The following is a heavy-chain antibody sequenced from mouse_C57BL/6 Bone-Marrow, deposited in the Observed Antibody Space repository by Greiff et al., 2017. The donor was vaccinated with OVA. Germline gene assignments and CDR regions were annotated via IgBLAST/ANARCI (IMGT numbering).Heavy chain of an antibody. CDR3: ARTYYSNYEGFAY. CDR1: GYAFSSYW. D-gene: IGHD2-5*01. CDR2: IYPGDGDT. J-gene: IGHJ3*01. Sequence: VMLVESGAELVKPGASVKISCKASGYAFSSYWMNWVKQRPGKGLEWIGQIYPGDGDTNYNGKFKGKATLTADKSSSTAYMQLSSLTSEDSAVYFCARTYYSNYEGFAYWGQGTLVTVSA. V-gene: IGHV1-80*01.